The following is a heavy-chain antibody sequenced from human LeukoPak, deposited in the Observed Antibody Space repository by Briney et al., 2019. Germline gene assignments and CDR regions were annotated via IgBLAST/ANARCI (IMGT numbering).Heavy chain of an antibody. CDR3: ARAGIAAAGVSFDY. CDR2: ISYDGSNK. V-gene: IGHV3-30*04. Sequence: PGGSLRLSCAASGFTFSSYAMHWVRQAPGKGLEWVAVISYDGSNKYYADSVKGRFTISRDNSKNTLYLQMYSLRAEDTAVYYCARAGIAAAGVSFDYWGQGTLVTVSS. J-gene: IGHJ4*02. CDR1: GFTFSSYA. D-gene: IGHD6-13*01.